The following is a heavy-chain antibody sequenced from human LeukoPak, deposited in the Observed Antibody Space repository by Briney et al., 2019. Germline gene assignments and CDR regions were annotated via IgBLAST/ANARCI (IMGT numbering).Heavy chain of an antibody. CDR2: IYYSGST. CDR1: GGSISSSYYY. V-gene: IGHV4-39*02. Sequence: ASETLSLTCTVSGGSISSSYYYWGWIRQPPGKGLEWIGSIYYSGSTYYNPSLKSRVTISVDTSKNQFSLKLSSVTAADTAVYYCARDRMGYSYVDYWGQGTLVTVSS. D-gene: IGHD5-18*01. J-gene: IGHJ4*02. CDR3: ARDRMGYSYVDY.